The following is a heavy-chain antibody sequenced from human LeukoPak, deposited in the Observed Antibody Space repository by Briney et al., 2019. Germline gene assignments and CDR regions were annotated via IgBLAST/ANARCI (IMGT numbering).Heavy chain of an antibody. D-gene: IGHD6-19*01. V-gene: IGHV4-34*01. CDR2: INHSGST. CDR1: GGSFSGYY. Sequence: PSETLSLTCAVYGGSFSGYYWSWIRQPPGKGLEWIGEINHSGSTNYNPSLKSRVTISVDTSKNQFSLKLSSVSAADTAVYYCATSGWYLLPGVYWGQGTLVTVSS. J-gene: IGHJ4*02. CDR3: ATSGWYLLPGVY.